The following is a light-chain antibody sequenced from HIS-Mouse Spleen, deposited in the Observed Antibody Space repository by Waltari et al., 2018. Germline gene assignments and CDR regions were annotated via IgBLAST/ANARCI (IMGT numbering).Light chain of an antibody. J-gene: IGLJ2*01. CDR1: SSDVGGYNY. CDR3: SSYTSSSTVV. V-gene: IGLV2-14*03. CDR2: DVS. Sequence: QSALTQPASVSGSPGPSITISCPGPSSDVGGYNYVPWYQQHPGKAPKLMIYDVSTRPSGVSNRFSGSKSGNTASLTISGLQAEDEADYYCSSYTSSSTVVFGGGTKLTVL.